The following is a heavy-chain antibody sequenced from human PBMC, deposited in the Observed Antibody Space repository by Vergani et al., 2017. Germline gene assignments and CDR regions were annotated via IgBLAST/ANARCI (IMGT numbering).Heavy chain of an antibody. CDR3: ASYVREMYYFDY. CDR1: GFTFSSYE. V-gene: IGHV3-48*03. CDR2: ISGSGSTI. J-gene: IGHJ4*02. D-gene: IGHD3-10*02. Sequence: EVQLVESGGGLVQPGGSLRLSCAASGFTFSSYEMNWVRQAPGKGLEWVSYISGSGSTIYYADSVKGRFTISRDNAKNSLYLQMNSLRAEDTAVYYCASYVREMYYFDYWGQGTLVTVSS.